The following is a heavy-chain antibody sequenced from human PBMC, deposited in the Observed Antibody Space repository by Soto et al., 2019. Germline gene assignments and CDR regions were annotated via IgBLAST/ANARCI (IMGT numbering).Heavy chain of an antibody. D-gene: IGHD6-13*01. V-gene: IGHV4-34*01. J-gene: IGHJ4*02. CDR2: INHSGST. Sequence: QVQLQQWGAGLLKPSETLSLTCAVYGGSFSGYYWSWIRQPPGKGLEWIGEINHSGSTNYNPSLKSRVNVSVDTSKNQFSLKLRSVTAADTAVYSCARTYSSSGSPFDYWGQGTLVTVSS. CDR1: GGSFSGYY. CDR3: ARTYSSSGSPFDY.